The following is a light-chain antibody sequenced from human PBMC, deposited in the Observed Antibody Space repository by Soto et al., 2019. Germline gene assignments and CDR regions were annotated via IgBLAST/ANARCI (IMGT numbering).Light chain of an antibody. CDR2: GTS. V-gene: IGKV3-15*01. J-gene: IGKJ5*01. CDR1: QSVSTH. Sequence: IVMTESPGRLSVSPGEGATRSCRASQSVSTHLAWYQQIPGQAPRLLIYGTSTRAAGIPARFSGRGSGTEFTFTISSLQSEDFAVYHCQQYHDWPITFGQGTRLEIK. CDR3: QQYHDWPIT.